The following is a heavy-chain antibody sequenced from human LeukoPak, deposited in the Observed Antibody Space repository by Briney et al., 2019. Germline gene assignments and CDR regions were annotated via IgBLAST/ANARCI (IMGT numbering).Heavy chain of an antibody. Sequence: ASETLSLTCNVSGGSISYYYWTWIRQPPGRGREWIGSISNSGGTNYNPSLKSRVTISVDTSKNQISLKLSSVTAADTAVYYCARSRDGYNLGYWGQGTLVTVSS. V-gene: IGHV4-59*01. CDR2: ISNSGGT. CDR1: GGSISYYY. J-gene: IGHJ4*02. D-gene: IGHD5-24*01. CDR3: ARSRDGYNLGY.